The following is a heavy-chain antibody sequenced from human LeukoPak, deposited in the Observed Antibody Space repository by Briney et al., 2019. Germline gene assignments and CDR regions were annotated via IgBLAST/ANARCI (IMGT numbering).Heavy chain of an antibody. CDR1: GYTFTGYY. D-gene: IGHD6-13*01. J-gene: IGHJ4*02. Sequence: ASVKGSCKASGYTFTGYYMHWVRQAPGQGLEWMGWINPNSGGTNYAQKFQGRVTMARDTSISTAYMELSRLRSDDTAVYYCAREQLAPTAQHPDYWGQGTLVTVSS. CDR3: AREQLAPTAQHPDY. CDR2: INPNSGGT. V-gene: IGHV1-2*02.